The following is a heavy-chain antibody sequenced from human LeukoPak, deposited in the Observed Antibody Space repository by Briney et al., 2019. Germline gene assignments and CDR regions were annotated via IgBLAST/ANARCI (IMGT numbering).Heavy chain of an antibody. Sequence: GGSLRLSCAASGFTVSSNYMSWVRQAPGKGLEWVSVIYSGGSTYYADSVKGRFTISRDNSKNTLYLQMNGLRAEDTAVYYCARGGRIQLWSLDVWGQGTTVTVSS. CDR1: GFTVSSNY. CDR2: IYSGGST. D-gene: IGHD5-18*01. V-gene: IGHV3-66*01. CDR3: ARGGRIQLWSLDV. J-gene: IGHJ6*02.